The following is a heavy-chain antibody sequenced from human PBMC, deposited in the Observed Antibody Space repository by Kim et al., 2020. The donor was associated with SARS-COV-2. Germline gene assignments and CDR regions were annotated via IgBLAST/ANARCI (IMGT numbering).Heavy chain of an antibody. CDR3: ARVGTYGEFGFDP. D-gene: IGHD3-16*01. CDR1: GGSISSYY. V-gene: IGHV4-59*13. J-gene: IGHJ5*02. Sequence: SETLSLTCTVSGGSISSYYWSWIRQPPGKGLEWIGYIYYSGSTNYNPSLKSRVTISVDTSKNQFSLKLSSVTAADTAVYYCARVGTYGEFGFDPWGQGTLVTVSS. CDR2: IYYSGST.